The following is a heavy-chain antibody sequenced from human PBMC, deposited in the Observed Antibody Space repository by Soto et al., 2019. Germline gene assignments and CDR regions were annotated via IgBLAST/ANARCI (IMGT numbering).Heavy chain of an antibody. CDR3: AKRRGAAGHFDY. Sequence: DVQLLESGGGLVQPEGSLRLSCAASGFTCSSYAMGWVRQGPGKGLEWVAVVSIGGSTHYADSVRGRFTISRDNSKNTLSLQMNSLTAEETAVYFCAKRRGAAGHFDYWGRGALVTVSS. CDR2: VSIGGST. D-gene: IGHD2-15*01. J-gene: IGHJ4*02. CDR1: GFTCSSYA. V-gene: IGHV3-23*01.